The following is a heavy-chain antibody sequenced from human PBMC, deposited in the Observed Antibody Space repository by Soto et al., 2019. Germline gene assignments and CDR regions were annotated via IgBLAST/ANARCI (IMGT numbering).Heavy chain of an antibody. D-gene: IGHD1-26*01. CDR3: ARDRNSGGGVPGSGTDDY. CDR2: IIPIFGTA. CDR1: GGTFSSYA. V-gene: IGHV1-69*01. Sequence: QVQLVQSGAEVKKPGSSVKVSCKASGGTFSSYAISWVRQAPGQGLEWMGGIIPIFGTANYAQKFQGRVTITAEESTSTAYMELSSLRAEDTAVYYCARDRNSGGGVPGSGTDDYWGQGTLVTVSS. J-gene: IGHJ4*02.